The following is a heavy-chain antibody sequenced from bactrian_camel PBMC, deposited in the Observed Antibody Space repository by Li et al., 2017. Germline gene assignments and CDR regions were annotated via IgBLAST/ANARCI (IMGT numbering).Heavy chain of an antibody. CDR1: GSIVSSMC. CDR3: AAGWVARCAVGSADLVS. D-gene: IGHD1*01. Sequence: HVQLVESGGGSVQAGRSLRLSCASSGSIVSSMCMGWDRQAPGKEREGVATLSTDGPAYYADSVKGRFTISHDSAKKVIYLQMNNLSPEDTAMYYCAAGWVARCAVGSADLVSGARGPRSPSP. J-gene: IGHJ6*01. V-gene: IGHV3S53*01. CDR2: LSTDGPA.